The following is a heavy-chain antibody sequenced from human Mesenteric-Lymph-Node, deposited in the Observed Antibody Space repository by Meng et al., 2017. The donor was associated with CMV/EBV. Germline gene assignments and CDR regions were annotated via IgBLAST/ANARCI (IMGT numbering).Heavy chain of an antibody. J-gene: IGHJ6*02. CDR3: ARRPGSGMDV. CDR1: GYSFTSYW. V-gene: IGHV5-51*01. Sequence: KVSCKGSGYSFTSYWIGWVRQMPGKSLEWMGIIYPGDSETRYSPSFQGQVTISVDKSISTAYLQWSSLKASDTAMYYCARRPGSGMDVWGQGTTVTVSS. D-gene: IGHD1-1*01. CDR2: IYPGDSET.